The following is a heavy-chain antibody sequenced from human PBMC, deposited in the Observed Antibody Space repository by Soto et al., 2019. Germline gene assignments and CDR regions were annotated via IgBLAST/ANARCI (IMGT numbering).Heavy chain of an antibody. CDR3: ASAFGGWPPDS. J-gene: IGHJ4*02. CDR2: ISHSGST. Sequence: SETLSLTCAVSGGSISSSDNSWSWIRQPPGKGLEWIGYISHSGSTYYNPSLKSRVAISIDTSKAQISLNLTSVTAADSAVYYCASAFGGWPPDSWGPGTLVTVSS. V-gene: IGHV4-30-2*02. D-gene: IGHD6-19*01. CDR1: GGSISSSDNS.